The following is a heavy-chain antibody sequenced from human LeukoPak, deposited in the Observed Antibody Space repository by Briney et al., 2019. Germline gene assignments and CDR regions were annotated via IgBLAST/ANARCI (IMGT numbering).Heavy chain of an antibody. CDR1: GFSFSVYA. CDR3: AKDAWTYCSDCSRGPTSLYY. V-gene: IGHV3-23*01. Sequence: PGGTLRLSCEDSGFSFSVYAMSWVRQAPGKGLEWVSGIGGSGDSTIYADSVRGRFTISRDNSKDTLYLQMNNLRAEDTAIYYCAKDAWTYCSDCSRGPTSLYYWGQGTLVTVSS. CDR2: IGGSGDST. J-gene: IGHJ4*02. D-gene: IGHD2-15*01.